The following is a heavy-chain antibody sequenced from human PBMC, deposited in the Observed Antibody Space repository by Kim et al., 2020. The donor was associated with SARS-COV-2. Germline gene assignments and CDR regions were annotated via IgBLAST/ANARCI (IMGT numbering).Heavy chain of an antibody. V-gene: IGHV3-48*03. CDR2: ISSSGRTI. D-gene: IGHD2-15*01. CDR1: GFTFSSYE. Sequence: GGSLRLSCAASGFTFSSYEMNWVRQAPGKGLEWVSYISSSGRTIYYADSVKGRFTISRDNAKNSLYLQMNSLRAEDTAVYYCARDRDDIVVVVAATPDDSFALDVWGQGTTVTVSS. CDR3: ARDRDDIVVVVAATPDDSFALDV. J-gene: IGHJ6*02.